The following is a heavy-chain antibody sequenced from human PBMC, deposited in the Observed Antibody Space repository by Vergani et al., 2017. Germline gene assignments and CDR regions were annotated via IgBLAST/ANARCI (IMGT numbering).Heavy chain of an antibody. J-gene: IGHJ4*02. CDR2: INPNSGGT. CDR1: GYTFAGYN. Sequence: QVQLVQSGAEVKKPGASVQVSCKASGYTFAGYNIHWVRQAPGQGLEMMGWINPNSGGTNYAQKFQGRVTMTRDTSINTAYMELSSLRSDDTAVYYCTRGWSGYSTSWFFDNCGQGTLVTVSS. D-gene: IGHD6-13*01. CDR3: TRGWSGYSTSWFFDN. V-gene: IGHV1-2*02.